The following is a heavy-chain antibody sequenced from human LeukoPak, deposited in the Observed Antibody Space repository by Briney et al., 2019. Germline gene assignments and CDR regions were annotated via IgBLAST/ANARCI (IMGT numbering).Heavy chain of an antibody. CDR1: GGSISSYY. D-gene: IGHD3-22*01. J-gene: IGHJ3*02. V-gene: IGHV4-4*07. CDR3: ARHEYTYYYDSSGPGDAFDI. CDR2: IYTSGST. Sequence: PSETLSLTCTVSGGSISSYYWSWLRQPAGKGLEWIGRIYTSGSTNYNPSLKSRVTMSVDTSKNQFSLKLSSVTAADTAVYYCARHEYTYYYDSSGPGDAFDIWGQGTMVTVSS.